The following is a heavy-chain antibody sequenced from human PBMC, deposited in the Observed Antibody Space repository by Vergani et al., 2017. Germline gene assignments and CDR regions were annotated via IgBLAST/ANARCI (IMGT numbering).Heavy chain of an antibody. J-gene: IGHJ3*02. CDR3: ARAPLGYCSGGSCYPDAFDI. D-gene: IGHD2-15*01. CDR1: GFTFSNYA. CDR2: ISARYPST. V-gene: IGHV3-23*01. Sequence: EVHLLESGGGSVQPGGSPRLSCAASGFTFSNYAMTWVRQAPGKGLEWVSAISARYPSTYYADSVKGRFTISRDNSKNMLYLQMNSLRAEDTAVYYCARAPLGYCSGGSCYPDAFDIWGQGTMVTVSS.